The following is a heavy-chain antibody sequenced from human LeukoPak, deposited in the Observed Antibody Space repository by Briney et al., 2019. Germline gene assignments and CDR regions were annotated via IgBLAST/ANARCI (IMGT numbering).Heavy chain of an antibody. D-gene: IGHD6-6*01. Sequence: PGGSLRLSCAASGFTFSSYGMHWVRQAPGKGLEWVAFIRYDGSNKYYADSVKGRFTISRDNSKNTLYLQMNSLRAEDTAVYYCARDDIAARPVGQVDYWGQGTLVTVSS. CDR3: ARDDIAARPVGQVDY. V-gene: IGHV3-30*02. J-gene: IGHJ4*02. CDR2: IRYDGSNK. CDR1: GFTFSSYG.